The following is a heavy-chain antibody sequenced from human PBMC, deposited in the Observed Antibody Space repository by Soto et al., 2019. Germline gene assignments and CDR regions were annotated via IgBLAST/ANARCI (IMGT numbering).Heavy chain of an antibody. J-gene: IGHJ4*02. D-gene: IGHD3-10*02. V-gene: IGHV4-34*01. Sequence: QVQLQQWGAGLLKPSETLYLTCTVYDGSSSGYYCIWVRQPPGKGLEWIGEINPSGSTNYNPSLKSRVTIAVETSKSQFPLNVNSVTSADPAVYYCERGRITMLHWGQGTLGTVSS. CDR3: ERGRITMLH. CDR1: DGSSSGYY. CDR2: INPSGST.